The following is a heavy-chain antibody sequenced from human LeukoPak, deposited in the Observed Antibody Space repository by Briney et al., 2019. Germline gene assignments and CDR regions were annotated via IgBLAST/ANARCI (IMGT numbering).Heavy chain of an antibody. Sequence: GGSLRLSCVASGFALSSYWMSWVRQAPGKGLEWVANIKQDGSEKYYVDSVKGRFTISRDNAKNSLYLQMNSLRAEDTAVYYCARDQGPLDYWGQGTLVTVSS. J-gene: IGHJ4*02. V-gene: IGHV3-7*01. CDR2: IKQDGSEK. CDR3: ARDQGPLDY. CDR1: GFALSSYW.